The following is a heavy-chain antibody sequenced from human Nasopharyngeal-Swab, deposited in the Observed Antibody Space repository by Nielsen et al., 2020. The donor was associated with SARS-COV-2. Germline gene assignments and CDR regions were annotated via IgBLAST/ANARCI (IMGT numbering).Heavy chain of an antibody. CDR2: INPNSGGT. J-gene: IGHJ6*02. Sequence: ASVKVSCKASGYTFTGYYMHWVRQAPGQGLEWMGWINPNSGGTSYAQKFQGRVTMTRDTSISTAYMELSRLRSDDTAVYYCAREYYYGSGGWVGPGMDVWGQGTTVTVSS. V-gene: IGHV1-2*02. D-gene: IGHD3-10*01. CDR1: GYTFTGYY. CDR3: AREYYYGSGGWVGPGMDV.